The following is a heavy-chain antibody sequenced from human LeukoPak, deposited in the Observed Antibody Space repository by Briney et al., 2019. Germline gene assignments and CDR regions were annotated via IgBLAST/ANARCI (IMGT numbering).Heavy chain of an antibody. CDR1: GYTFTNYG. CDR2: FSTSNGDT. Sequence: ASVRFSCKASGYTFTNYGINWVRQAPGQRPEWMGWFSTSNGDTKYAQKLKGRVTLTADTLTSTAYMELRTLISDDTATYYCAIGQGVITWGGADVYDVWGQGTTVIVSS. D-gene: IGHD3-16*01. J-gene: IGHJ3*01. V-gene: IGHV1-18*01. CDR3: AIGQGVITWGGADVYDV.